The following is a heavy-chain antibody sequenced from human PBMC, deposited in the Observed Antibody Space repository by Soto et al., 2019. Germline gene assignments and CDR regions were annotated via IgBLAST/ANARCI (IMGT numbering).Heavy chain of an antibody. CDR2: IFYTGST. CDR3: ARVSDFIYSYGMAV. D-gene: IGHD3-3*01. J-gene: IGHJ6*02. V-gene: IGHV4-59*01. Sequence: QVQLQESGPGLVKPSETLSLTCTVSGGSISSDFWSWIRQLPAKGLEWIGYIFYTGSTNHNPSLMSRVNMSVDTSRNQVSLEVRSVIAPDTAVYLCARVSDFIYSYGMAVWGPGNRVTVSS. CDR1: GGSISSDF.